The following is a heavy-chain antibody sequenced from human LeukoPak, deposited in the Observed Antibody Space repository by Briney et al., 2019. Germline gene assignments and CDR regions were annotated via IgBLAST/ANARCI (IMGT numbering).Heavy chain of an antibody. D-gene: IGHD3-10*01. CDR1: GYSISSGYY. CDR2: IYHSGST. Sequence: SETLSLTCTVSGYSISSGYYWGWIRQPPGKGLEWIGSIYHSGSTYYNPSLKSRVTISVDTSKNQFSLKLSSVTAADTAVYYCARVLLLYIDGYAGWFDPWGQGTLVTVSS. CDR3: ARVLLLYIDGYAGWFDP. J-gene: IGHJ5*02. V-gene: IGHV4-38-2*02.